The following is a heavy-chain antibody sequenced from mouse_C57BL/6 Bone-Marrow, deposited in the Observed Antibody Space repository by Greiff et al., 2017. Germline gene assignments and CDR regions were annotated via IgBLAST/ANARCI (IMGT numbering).Heavy chain of an antibody. D-gene: IGHD1-1*02. CDR3: TRRGLCPHYYAMDY. CDR1: GFTFSSYA. V-gene: IGHV5-9-1*02. J-gene: IGHJ4*01. CDR2: ISSGGDYI. Sequence: EVHLVESGEGLVKPGGSLKLSCAASGFTFSSYAMSWVRQTPEKRLEWVAYISSGGDYIYYADTVKGRFTISRDNARNTLYLHMSSLKSEATAMYYCTRRGLCPHYYAMDYWGQGTSVTVSS.